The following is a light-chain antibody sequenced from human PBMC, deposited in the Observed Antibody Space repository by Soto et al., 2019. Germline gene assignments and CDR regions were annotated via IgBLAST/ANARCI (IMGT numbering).Light chain of an antibody. Sequence: DIVMTQSPATLSVSPGERATLSCRASQTISSNLAWYQQKPGQTPRLLIYGASIRAAGIPARFSGSGSGTDFTLTITSLQSEDFAVYYCQQYNNWPPFTFGPGTKVDIK. CDR2: GAS. V-gene: IGKV3-15*01. J-gene: IGKJ3*01. CDR3: QQYNNWPPFT. CDR1: QTISSN.